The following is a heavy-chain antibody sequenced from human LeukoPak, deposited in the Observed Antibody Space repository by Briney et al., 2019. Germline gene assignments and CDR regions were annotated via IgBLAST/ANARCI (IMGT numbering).Heavy chain of an antibody. Sequence: PSETLSLTCAVSGGSITNHYWSWIRQPPVKGLEWIGYISYSGSTNYNSSLKSRLTISLDASKNHFSLNLSSLTAADTAVYYCARHSSQNYNWFDPWGQGTLVTVSS. CDR3: ARHSSQNYNWFDP. J-gene: IGHJ5*02. CDR1: GGSITNHY. V-gene: IGHV4-59*08. CDR2: ISYSGST.